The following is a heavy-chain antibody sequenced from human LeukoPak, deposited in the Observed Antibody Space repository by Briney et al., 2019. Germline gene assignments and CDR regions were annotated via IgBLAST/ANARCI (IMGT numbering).Heavy chain of an antibody. CDR3: ARNYYDSSGYYLHPDY. J-gene: IGHJ4*02. D-gene: IGHD3-22*01. Sequence: SVKVSCKASGGTFSSYAISWVRQAPGQGLEWMGGIIPIFGTANYAQKFQGRVTITADESTSTAYMELSSLRSEDTAVYYCARNYYDSSGYYLHPDYWGQGTLVTVSS. CDR1: GGTFSSYA. CDR2: IIPIFGTA. V-gene: IGHV1-69*13.